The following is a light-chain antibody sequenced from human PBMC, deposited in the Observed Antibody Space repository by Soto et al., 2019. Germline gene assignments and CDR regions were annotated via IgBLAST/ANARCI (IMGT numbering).Light chain of an antibody. CDR3: SSYTSSTTRV. CDR2: EVT. Sequence: QSALAQPASVSGSPGQSITISCTGSSGDVGACDYVSWYQQHPDKTPKLIIHEVTKRPSGVSNRSSGSKSVNTATLPISGLQADDEADYYCSSYTSSTTRVFGNGTKVTVL. J-gene: IGLJ1*01. CDR1: SGDVGACDY. V-gene: IGLV2-14*03.